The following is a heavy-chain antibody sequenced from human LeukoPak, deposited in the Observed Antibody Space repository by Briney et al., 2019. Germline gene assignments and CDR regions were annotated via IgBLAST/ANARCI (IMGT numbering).Heavy chain of an antibody. CDR3: ARGRYCSADICSGGDAFDI. Sequence: PSETLSLTCTVSGGSISNYYWSWIRQPAGKGLEWIGRIYTRGSTNYNPSLKSRVTMSVDTSKNQLSLKLSSVTAADTAVYYCARGRYCSADICSGGDAFDIWGQGTMVSVSS. CDR1: GGSISNYY. J-gene: IGHJ3*02. CDR2: IYTRGST. V-gene: IGHV4-4*07. D-gene: IGHD2-15*01.